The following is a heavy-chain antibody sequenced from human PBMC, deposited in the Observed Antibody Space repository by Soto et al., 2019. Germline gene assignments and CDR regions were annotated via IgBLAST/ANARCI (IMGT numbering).Heavy chain of an antibody. J-gene: IGHJ5*02. V-gene: IGHV1-69*06. CDR1: GGIFSSYG. CDR2: IIPIFGTA. Sequence: GASVKVSCKASGGIFSSYGINWVRQAPGQGLEWMGGIIPIFGTANYAQKFQGRVTINAGKSTSTVYMELSSLRSEDTAVYYCARGGIAAMVQSKGKEWFDPWGQGTLVTVSS. D-gene: IGHD6-13*01. CDR3: ARGGIAAMVQSKGKEWFDP.